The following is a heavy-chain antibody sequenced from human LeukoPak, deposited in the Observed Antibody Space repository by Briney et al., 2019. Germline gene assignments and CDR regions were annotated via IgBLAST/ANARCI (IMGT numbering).Heavy chain of an antibody. V-gene: IGHV3-74*01. CDR3: TTSIRGD. CDR1: GFTFSSYW. J-gene: IGHJ4*02. Sequence: GGSLRLSCAASGFTFSSYWMHWVRHAPGKGLVWVSRINSDASSTSYADSVKGRFTISRDNAKNTLYLQMNSLKTEDTAVYYCTTSIRGDCGQGTLVTVSS. D-gene: IGHD1-14*01. CDR2: INSDASST.